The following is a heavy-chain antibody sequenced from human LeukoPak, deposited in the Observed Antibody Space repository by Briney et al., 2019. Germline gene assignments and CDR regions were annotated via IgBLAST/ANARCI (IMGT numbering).Heavy chain of an antibody. J-gene: IGHJ4*02. CDR1: GYTFTSYY. CDR2: INPSGGST. Sequence: ASVKISFKASGYTFTSYYMHWVRQAPGQGLEWMGIINPSGGSTSYAQKFQGRVTMTRDMSTSTVYMELSSLRSEDTAVYYCARRIAAAGTDYFDYWGQGTLVTVSS. CDR3: ARRIAAAGTDYFDY. D-gene: IGHD6-13*01. V-gene: IGHV1-46*01.